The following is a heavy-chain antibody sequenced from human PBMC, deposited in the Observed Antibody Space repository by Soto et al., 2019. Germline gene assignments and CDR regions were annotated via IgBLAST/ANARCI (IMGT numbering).Heavy chain of an antibody. Sequence: GASVKVSCKASGFTFTNSAVQWVRQARGQGLEWIGWIVVGSGNTNYAQRFQERVTITRDKSTSTAYMELSSLRSGDTAVYYCAAQGGSTIAYYYTIDVWGQGTTVTVSS. V-gene: IGHV1-58*01. D-gene: IGHD2-8*01. J-gene: IGHJ6*02. CDR2: IVVGSGNT. CDR3: AAQGGSTIAYYYTIDV. CDR1: GFTFTNSA.